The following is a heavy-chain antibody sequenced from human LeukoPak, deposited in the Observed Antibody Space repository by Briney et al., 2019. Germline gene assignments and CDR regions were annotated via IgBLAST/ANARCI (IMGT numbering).Heavy chain of an antibody. Sequence: PSETLSLTCTVSGDSFSGYYWAWLRQPAGKGLEWVGHIYAPGSSNYSPSFKSRVTMSIDMSNNQFSLRLNSVTAADTAMYYCARDLEDFDSPANDYWGQGTHVIVSP. D-gene: IGHD2-15*01. V-gene: IGHV4-4*07. CDR3: ARDLEDFDSPANDY. CDR2: IYAPGSS. J-gene: IGHJ4*02. CDR1: GDSFSGYY.